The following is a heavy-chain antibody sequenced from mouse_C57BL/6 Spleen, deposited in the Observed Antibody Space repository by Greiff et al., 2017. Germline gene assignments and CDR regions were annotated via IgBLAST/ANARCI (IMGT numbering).Heavy chain of an antibody. CDR2: ISNGGGST. Sequence: EVKLVESGGGLVQPGGSLKLSCAASGFTFSDYYMYWVRQTPEKRLEWVAYISNGGGSTYYPDTVKGRFTISRDNAKNTLYLQMSRLKSEDTAMYYGARQGSNYGYFDYWGQGTTLTVSS. D-gene: IGHD2-5*01. CDR3: ARQGSNYGYFDY. V-gene: IGHV5-12*01. J-gene: IGHJ2*01. CDR1: GFTFSDYY.